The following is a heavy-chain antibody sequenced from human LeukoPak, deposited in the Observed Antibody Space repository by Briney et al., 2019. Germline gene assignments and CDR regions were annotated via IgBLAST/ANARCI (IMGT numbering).Heavy chain of an antibody. J-gene: IGHJ4*02. CDR1: GFTFSSYG. D-gene: IGHD3-10*01. Sequence: GGSLRLSCAASGFTFSSYGMNWVRQAPGKGLEWVAVISNDGSNKYYADSVKGRFTISRDNSKNTLYLQMNSLRAEDVAVYYCAKDGYYGSGTYPDYWGQGTLVTVSS. CDR2: ISNDGSNK. V-gene: IGHV3-30*18. CDR3: AKDGYYGSGTYPDY.